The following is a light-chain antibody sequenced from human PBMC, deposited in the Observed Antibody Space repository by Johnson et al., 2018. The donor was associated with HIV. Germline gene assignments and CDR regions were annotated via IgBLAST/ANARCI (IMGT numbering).Light chain of an antibody. Sequence: QSVLAQSPSVSAAPGQKVTISCSGSSSNIGYNYVSWYQHLPGTAPKLLIYENTKRPSGIPDRFSGSKSGTSATLGITGLQTGDEGDYYCGTWDGSLSAGAVFGTGTKVTVL. CDR2: ENT. CDR3: GTWDGSLSAGAV. V-gene: IGLV1-51*02. CDR1: SSNIGYNY. J-gene: IGLJ1*01.